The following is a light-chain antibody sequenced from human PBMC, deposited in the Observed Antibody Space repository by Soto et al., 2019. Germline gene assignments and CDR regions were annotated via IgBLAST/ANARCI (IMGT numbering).Light chain of an antibody. CDR1: QSVNSN. CDR3: QQYNIWPPYT. CDR2: GAS. Sequence: EIVMTQSPATLSVSPGERATLSCRASQSVNSNLAWYQQKPCQAPSILIYGASTSATGIPARFSGSGSGTEFTLTISSLQSEDFGGCYGQQYNIWPPYTFGQRTQLAIK. J-gene: IGKJ2*01. V-gene: IGKV3-15*01.